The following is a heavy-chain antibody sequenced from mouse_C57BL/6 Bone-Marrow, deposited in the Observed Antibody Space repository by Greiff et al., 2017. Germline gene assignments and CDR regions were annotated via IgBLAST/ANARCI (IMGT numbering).Heavy chain of an antibody. V-gene: IGHV7-3*01. CDR3: AKSYGNPFAY. D-gene: IGHD2-1*01. CDR1: GFTFTDYY. Sequence: EVKLVESGGGLVQPGGSLSLSCAASGFTFTDYYMSWVRQPPGKALEWLGFIRNKANGYTTEYSASVKGRFTISRDNSQSILYLQMNALRAEDSATYYCAKSYGNPFAYWSQGTLVTVSA. J-gene: IGHJ3*01. CDR2: IRNKANGYTT.